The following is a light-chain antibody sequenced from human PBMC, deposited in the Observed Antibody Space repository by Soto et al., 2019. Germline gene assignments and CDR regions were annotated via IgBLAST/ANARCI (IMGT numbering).Light chain of an antibody. J-gene: IGKJ4*01. CDR1: KSVGTN. Sequence: SVMTQSPDTLSVSPGERATLSCRASKSVGTNLAWYQQKPGQAPRLLIYGASNRATGIPARFSGSGSGTDFTLAISSLEPEDFAVYYCQQRSNWPPVTFGGGTKVDIK. CDR3: QQRSNWPPVT. CDR2: GAS. V-gene: IGKV3-11*01.